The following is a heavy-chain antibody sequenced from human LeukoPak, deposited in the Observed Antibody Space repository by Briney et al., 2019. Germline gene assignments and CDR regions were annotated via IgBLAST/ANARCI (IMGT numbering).Heavy chain of an antibody. D-gene: IGHD3-10*01. CDR2: IRYDGSNK. V-gene: IGHV3-30*02. Sequence: GESLRLSCAASGFTFSDFHMIWVRQAPGKGLEWVAFIRYDGSNKYYADSVKGRFTISRDNSKNTLYLQMNTLRAEDTAVYYCAKDLRYYYGSGSSFDYWGQGTLVTVSS. CDR1: GFTFSDFH. CDR3: AKDLRYYYGSGSSFDY. J-gene: IGHJ4*02.